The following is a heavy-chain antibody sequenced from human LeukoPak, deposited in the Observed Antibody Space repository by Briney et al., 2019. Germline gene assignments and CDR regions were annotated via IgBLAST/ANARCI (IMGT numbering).Heavy chain of an antibody. D-gene: IGHD3-22*01. CDR2: IWHDGSNK. CDR1: GFTFSSYG. V-gene: IGHV3-33*03. CDR3: AKDQYYYDSSGYSGMINY. Sequence: GESLTLSCAASGFTFSSYGMHWVRQAPGKGLEWVADIWHDGSNKYYPAPEKGRFTISGDNSKNIPYMQMYSPRAEDAAVYYCAKDQYYYDSSGYSGMINYWGQGTLVTLSS. J-gene: IGHJ4*02.